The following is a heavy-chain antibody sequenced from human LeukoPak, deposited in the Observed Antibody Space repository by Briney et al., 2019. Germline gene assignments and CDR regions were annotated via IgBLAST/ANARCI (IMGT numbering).Heavy chain of an antibody. CDR3: AKEYTPSSPLGELDS. V-gene: IGHV3-30*02. CDR2: IRHDETNS. CDR1: GFNLNSYA. J-gene: IGHJ4*02. Sequence: GGALRISCAVSGFNLNSYALHWVRQAPGQGPEGVAVIRHDETNSFYAGSVQGRFTISRDTSKKLLYLQMNSLRVEDTAVYYCAKEYTPSSPLGELDSWGQGTLVAVSS. D-gene: IGHD6-6*01.